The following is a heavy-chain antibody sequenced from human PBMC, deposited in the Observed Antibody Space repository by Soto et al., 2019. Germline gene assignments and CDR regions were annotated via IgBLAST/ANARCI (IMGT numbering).Heavy chain of an antibody. CDR1: GFTFSTNW. D-gene: IGHD5-18*01. CDR2: IKQDGSEK. J-gene: IGHJ6*02. Sequence: GGSLRLSCAASGFTFSTNWMSWVRQAPGKWLEWVANIKQDGSEKYYVDSVKGRFTISRDNAKNSLYLHMNSLRAEDTAVYYCAREYNYGFGPMDVWGQGTTVTVSS. CDR3: AREYNYGFGPMDV. V-gene: IGHV3-7*01.